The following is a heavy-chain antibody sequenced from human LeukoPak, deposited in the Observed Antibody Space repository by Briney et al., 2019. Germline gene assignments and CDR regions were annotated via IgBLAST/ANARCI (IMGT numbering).Heavy chain of an antibody. CDR3: ARDLNWETY. J-gene: IGHJ4*02. D-gene: IGHD7-27*01. V-gene: IGHV3-74*01. CDR2: INGDGSNV. Sequence: GGSLRLSCAASGFIFSNYYMHWVRQAPGKGLVWVSHINGDGSNVNYADSVKGRFTISRDNAKNTLYLQMNSLRAEDTAAYYCARDLNWETYWGQGTLVSVSS. CDR1: GFIFSNYY.